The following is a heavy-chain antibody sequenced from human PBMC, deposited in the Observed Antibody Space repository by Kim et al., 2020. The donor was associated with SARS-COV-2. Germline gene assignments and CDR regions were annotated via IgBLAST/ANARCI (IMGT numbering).Heavy chain of an antibody. J-gene: IGHJ4*02. V-gene: IGHV3-33*01. Sequence: YYADSVKGRFTISRDNSKNTLYLQMNSLRAEDTAVYYCARAGGGECFDYWGQGTLVTVSS. D-gene: IGHD3-16*01. CDR3: ARAGGGECFDY.